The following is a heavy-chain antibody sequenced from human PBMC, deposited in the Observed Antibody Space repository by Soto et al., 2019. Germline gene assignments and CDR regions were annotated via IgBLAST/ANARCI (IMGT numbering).Heavy chain of an antibody. CDR3: ARGTGRVVTATIYYYYGMDV. CDR2: INHSGST. V-gene: IGHV4-34*01. Sequence: QVQLQQWGAGLLKPSETLSLTCAVYGGSFSGYYWSWIRQPPGKGLEWIGEINHSGSTNYNPSLKRRITISVDTSKNQFSLKLSSVTAADTAVYYCARGTGRVVTATIYYYYGMDVWGQGTTVTVSS. D-gene: IGHD2-21*02. J-gene: IGHJ6*02. CDR1: GGSFSGYY.